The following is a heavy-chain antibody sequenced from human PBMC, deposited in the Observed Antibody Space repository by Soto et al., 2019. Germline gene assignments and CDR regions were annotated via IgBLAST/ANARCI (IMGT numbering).Heavy chain of an antibody. Sequence: EAQLLESGGGLVQPGGSLRVSCAASGFTFTAHAMNWIRQAPGKGLEWVSGISASGVDIYYADSVKGRFTISRDNSKNSVYLQMGRLEAEDTAVYYCSKGPGGGGFDIWGQGTTVTVSS. V-gene: IGHV3-23*01. D-gene: IGHD3-16*01. CDR1: GFTFTAHA. CDR3: SKGPGGGGFDI. J-gene: IGHJ3*02. CDR2: ISASGVDI.